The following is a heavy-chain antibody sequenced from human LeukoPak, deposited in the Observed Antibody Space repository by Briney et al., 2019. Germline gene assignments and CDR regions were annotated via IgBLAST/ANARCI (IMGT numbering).Heavy chain of an antibody. Sequence: GGSLRLSCAASGFKFNTYGMHWVRQAPGKGLEWVSGISWNSGSIGYADSVKGRFTISRDNAKNSLYLQMNSLRAEDTALYYCAKGDSDILTGSFDYWGQGTLVTVSS. CDR2: ISWNSGSI. V-gene: IGHV3-9*01. CDR1: GFKFNTYG. D-gene: IGHD3-9*01. J-gene: IGHJ4*02. CDR3: AKGDSDILTGSFDY.